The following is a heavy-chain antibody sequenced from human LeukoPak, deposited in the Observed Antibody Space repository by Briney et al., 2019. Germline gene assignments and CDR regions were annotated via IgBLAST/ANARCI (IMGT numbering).Heavy chain of an antibody. D-gene: IGHD4-11*01. CDR3: ARRHSDYVGTFAY. CDR2: ISTSGTTI. CDR1: GFTFSSNS. V-gene: IGHV3-48*01. Sequence: GGSLRLFYAASGFTFSSNSMNWVRQAPGKGLEWVSYISTSGTTIYYADSVKGRFTISRDNAKNSMYLQMNSLRVEDTAVYYCARRHSDYVGTFAYWGEGTLVTVSS. J-gene: IGHJ4*02.